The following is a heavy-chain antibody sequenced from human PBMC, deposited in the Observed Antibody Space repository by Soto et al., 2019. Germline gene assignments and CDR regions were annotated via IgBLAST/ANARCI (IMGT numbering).Heavy chain of an antibody. CDR3: ARFSGSGFHTLGY. CDR2: ISAYNGDT. V-gene: IGHV1-18*01. Sequence: GASVKVSCKASGYSFTNYDITWVRQAPGQGLEWMGCISAYNGDTNYAQKFQGRVTMTTDTSTSTAYMGLRSLRSDDTAVYYCARFSGSGFHTLGYWGQGTLVTVSS. D-gene: IGHD3-22*01. CDR1: GYSFTNYD. J-gene: IGHJ4*02.